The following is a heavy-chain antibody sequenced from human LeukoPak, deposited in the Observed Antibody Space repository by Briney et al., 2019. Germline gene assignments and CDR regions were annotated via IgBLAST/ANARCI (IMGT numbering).Heavy chain of an antibody. CDR1: GYSFTSYW. Sequence: PGESLKISCKGSGYSFTSYWIGWVRQMPGKGLEWMGIIYPGDSDTRYSPSFQGQVTISADKSISTAYLQWSSLKASDTAMYYCAKVVPAAIPPDGAFDIWGQGTMVTVSS. J-gene: IGHJ3*02. CDR2: IYPGDSDT. CDR3: AKVVPAAIPPDGAFDI. V-gene: IGHV5-51*01. D-gene: IGHD2-2*02.